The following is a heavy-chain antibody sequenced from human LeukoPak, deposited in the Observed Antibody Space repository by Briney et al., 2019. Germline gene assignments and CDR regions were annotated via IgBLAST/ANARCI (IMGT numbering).Heavy chain of an antibody. CDR3: ARGDNRIIFY. Sequence: PSETLSLTCTVSGCSLSSYAYYWLWLRQHPGTGLEWIGYIYYSGSTYYNPSLKSLVTISVDTSKHQFSLKLSSVTAADTAVYSCARGDNRIIFYWGQGTLVTVSS. CDR1: GCSLSSYAYY. CDR2: IYYSGST. V-gene: IGHV4-31*01. J-gene: IGHJ4*02. D-gene: IGHD1-14*01.